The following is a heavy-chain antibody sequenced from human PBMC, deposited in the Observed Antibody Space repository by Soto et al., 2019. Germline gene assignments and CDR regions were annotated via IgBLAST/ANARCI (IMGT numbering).Heavy chain of an antibody. J-gene: IGHJ6*02. CDR2: IYYSGST. Sequence: PSETLSLTRTVSGGSISSYYWSWIRQPPGKGLEWIGYIYYSGSTNYNPSLKSRVTISVDTSKNQFSLKLSSVTAADTAVYYCARDQGIAAAGPVRTYYYYGMDVWGQGTTVTVSS. D-gene: IGHD6-13*01. CDR1: GGSISSYY. CDR3: ARDQGIAAAGPVRTYYYYGMDV. V-gene: IGHV4-59*01.